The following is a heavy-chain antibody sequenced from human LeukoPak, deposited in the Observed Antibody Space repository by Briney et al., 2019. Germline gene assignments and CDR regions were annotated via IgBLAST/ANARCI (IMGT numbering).Heavy chain of an antibody. CDR2: IRYDGSNK. J-gene: IGHJ4*02. D-gene: IGHD3-9*01. Sequence: GGSLRLSCAASGFTFSSYGMHWVRQAPGKGLEWVAFIRYDGSNKYYADSVKGRFTISRDNSKNTLYLQMNSLRAEDTAVYYCACSYYDILTGYHAIDYWGQGTLVTVSS. V-gene: IGHV3-30*02. CDR1: GFTFSSYG. CDR3: ACSYYDILTGYHAIDY.